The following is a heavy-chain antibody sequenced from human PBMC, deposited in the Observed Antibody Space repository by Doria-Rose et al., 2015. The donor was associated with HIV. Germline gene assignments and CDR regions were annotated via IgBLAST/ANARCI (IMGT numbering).Heavy chain of an antibody. J-gene: IGHJ4*02. Sequence: QVTLKESGPVLVKPTETLTLTCTVSGVSLSSPGMGVSWIRQPSGKALEWLAYIFSDDERSYKTSLKSRLTISRGTSKSQAVLTMTDMDPVDTATYYCARIKSSRWYHKYYFDFWGQGTLVIVSA. V-gene: IGHV2-26*01. CDR1: GVSLSSPGMG. CDR2: IFSDDER. D-gene: IGHD6-13*01. CDR3: ARIKSSRWYHKYYFDF.